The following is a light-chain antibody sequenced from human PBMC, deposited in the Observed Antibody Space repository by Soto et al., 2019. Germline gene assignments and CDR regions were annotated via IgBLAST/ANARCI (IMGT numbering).Light chain of an antibody. CDR1: QSISSW. Sequence: DIQMTQSPSTLSASVGDRVTITCRASQSISSWLAWYQQKPGKAPKLLIYKASSLESGAPSRFSGSGSGTEFTLTISSLQPDDFATYYCQQYNSYSLTFGPGTKVDIK. CDR3: QQYNSYSLT. CDR2: KAS. J-gene: IGKJ3*01. V-gene: IGKV1-5*03.